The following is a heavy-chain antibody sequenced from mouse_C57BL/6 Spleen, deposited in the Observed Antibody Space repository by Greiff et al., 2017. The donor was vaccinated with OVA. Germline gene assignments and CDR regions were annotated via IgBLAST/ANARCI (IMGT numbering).Heavy chain of an antibody. Sequence: QVQLKQPGAELVKPGASVKLSCKASGYTFTSYWMQWVKQRPGQGLEWIGEIDPSDSYTNYNQKFKGKATLTVDTSSSTAYMQLSSLTSEDSAVYYCAREGPLIAYWGQGTTLTVSS. CDR3: AREGPLIAY. D-gene: IGHD3-3*01. CDR2: IDPSDSYT. V-gene: IGHV1-50*01. J-gene: IGHJ2*01. CDR1: GYTFTSYW.